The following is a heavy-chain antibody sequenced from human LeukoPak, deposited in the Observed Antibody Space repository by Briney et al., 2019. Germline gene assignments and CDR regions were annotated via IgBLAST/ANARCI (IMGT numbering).Heavy chain of an antibody. CDR2: ISSSSSNII. CDR3: AQKGGADT. J-gene: IGHJ5*02. D-gene: IGHD2-15*01. V-gene: IGHV3-48*01. CDR1: GFTFSRFG. Sequence: GGSLRLSCAASGFTFSRFGMNWVRQAPGKGLEWVSYISSSSSNIIYYADSVEGRFTISRDNAKNSLYLHMNSLRDEDTAVYYCAQKGGADTWGQGTLVTVSS.